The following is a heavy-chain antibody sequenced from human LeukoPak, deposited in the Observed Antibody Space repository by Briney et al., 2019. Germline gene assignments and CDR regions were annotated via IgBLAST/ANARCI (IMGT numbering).Heavy chain of an antibody. Sequence: ASVKVSCKASGYTFTGHYLHWVRQAPGQGLEWMGWIDPHSGDTNYAQKFQGRVPMTRDTSITTAYMELSRLTSDDTAVYYCAREVASGYCIDGVCPPFGYWGQGTLATVSS. V-gene: IGHV1-2*02. J-gene: IGHJ4*02. D-gene: IGHD2-8*01. CDR1: GYTFTGHY. CDR3: AREVASGYCIDGVCPPFGY. CDR2: IDPHSGDT.